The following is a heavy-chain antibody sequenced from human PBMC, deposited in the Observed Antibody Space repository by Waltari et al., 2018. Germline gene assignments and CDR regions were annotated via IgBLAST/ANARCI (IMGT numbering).Heavy chain of an antibody. V-gene: IGHV1-8*03. CDR1: GYTFTSYD. D-gene: IGHD1-26*01. CDR2: LNPYMGKA. Sequence: QVQLVQSGAEVKKPGASVKVSCKASGYTFTSYDINWVRQATGQGLEWVGWLNPYMGKAGHARKFKGRVTISRNTSISTCYIELSSLRSEDTAVYYCARGTRLIERVATLYYFDYWGQGTLVTVSS. CDR3: ARGTRLIERVATLYYFDY. J-gene: IGHJ4*02.